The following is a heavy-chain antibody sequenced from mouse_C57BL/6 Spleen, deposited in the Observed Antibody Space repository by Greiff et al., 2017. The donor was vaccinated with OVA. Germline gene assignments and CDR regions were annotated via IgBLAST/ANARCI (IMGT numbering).Heavy chain of an antibody. CDR3: ARGYGSSSYAMDY. V-gene: IGHV1-76*01. CDR1: GYTFTDYY. Sequence: VMLVESGAELVRPGASVKLSCKASGYTFTDYYINWVKQRPGQGLEWIARIYPGSGNTYYNEKFKGKATLTAEKSSSTAYMQLSSLTSEDSAVYFCARGYGSSSYAMDYWGQGTSVTVSS. J-gene: IGHJ4*01. D-gene: IGHD1-1*01. CDR2: IYPGSGNT.